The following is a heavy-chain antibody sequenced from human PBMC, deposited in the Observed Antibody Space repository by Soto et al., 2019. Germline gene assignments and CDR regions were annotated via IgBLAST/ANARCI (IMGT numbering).Heavy chain of an antibody. CDR2: MNPTSGNT. V-gene: IGHV1-8*01. D-gene: IGHD6-13*01. Sequence: QVQLVQSGAEVKKPGASVKVSCKASGYTFTSYDINWVRQATGQGLEWMGWMNPTSGNTGYAQKFQGRVTMTRNTSRSTAYMELSSLRSEDTAVYYCARERSAAGTGWFDPWGQGTLVTVSS. CDR1: GYTFTSYD. J-gene: IGHJ5*02. CDR3: ARERSAAGTGWFDP.